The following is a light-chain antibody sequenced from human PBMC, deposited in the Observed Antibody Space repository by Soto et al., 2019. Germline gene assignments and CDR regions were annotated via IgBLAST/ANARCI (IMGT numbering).Light chain of an antibody. CDR1: SSDVGGYNY. V-gene: IGLV2-14*01. J-gene: IGLJ1*01. CDR2: DVS. Sequence: QSALTQRACVSGSPGQSVTISCTGTSSDVGGYNYVSWYQQHPGKAPKFIIYDVSNRPSGVSNRFSGSKSGNTASLTISGLQAEDEADYYCSSYTTSNTRQIVFGTGTKLTVL. CDR3: SSYTTSNTRQIV.